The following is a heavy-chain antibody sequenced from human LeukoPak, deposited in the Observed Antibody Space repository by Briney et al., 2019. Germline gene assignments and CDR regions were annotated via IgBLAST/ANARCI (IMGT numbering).Heavy chain of an antibody. J-gene: IGHJ4*02. Sequence: GGSLRLSCVASGLTVSSNCMGWVRQAPGKGLEWVSIIYNDGSTFYADSVKGRFTISRDNSKNTLYLQMDSLSAEDTAVYYCARDYRNGAIDYWGQGTLVTVSS. CDR1: GLTVSSNC. CDR3: ARDYRNGAIDY. D-gene: IGHD1-1*01. V-gene: IGHV3-53*01. CDR2: IYNDGST.